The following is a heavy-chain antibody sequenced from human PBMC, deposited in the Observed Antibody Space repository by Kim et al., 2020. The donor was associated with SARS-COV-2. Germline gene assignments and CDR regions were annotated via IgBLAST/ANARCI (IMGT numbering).Heavy chain of an antibody. D-gene: IGHD2-15*01. CDR2: IFHSEKS. CDR1: GGSVTSSDYY. Sequence: SETLSLTCTVSGGSVTSSDYYWSWIRQPPGKGLEWIGRIFHSEKSDYNSSLKSRVTTSVDKSKNQFSLKLTSVTAADTAVYYCARGVVEVGTPRHFDSWGQGTLVTVSS. CDR3: ARGVVEVGTPRHFDS. J-gene: IGHJ4*02. V-gene: IGHV4-39*02.